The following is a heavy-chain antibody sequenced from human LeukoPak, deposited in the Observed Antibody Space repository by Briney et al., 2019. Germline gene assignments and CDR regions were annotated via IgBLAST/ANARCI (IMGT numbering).Heavy chain of an antibody. J-gene: IGHJ4*02. Sequence: ASVTVSCKSSGYTFTGYYMHWVRQAPGQGLEWMGWINPNSGGTNYAQKFQGRVTMTRDTSISTAYMELSRLRSDDTAVYYCARSYYYGSGSVDYWGQGTLVTVSS. D-gene: IGHD3-10*01. CDR2: INPNSGGT. CDR1: GYTFTGYY. V-gene: IGHV1-2*02. CDR3: ARSYYYGSGSVDY.